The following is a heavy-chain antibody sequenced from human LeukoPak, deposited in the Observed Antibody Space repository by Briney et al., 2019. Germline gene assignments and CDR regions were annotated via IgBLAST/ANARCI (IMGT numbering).Heavy chain of an antibody. J-gene: IGHJ5*02. D-gene: IGHD1-26*01. CDR1: GGSISSYY. CDR2: IYYSGST. CDR3: AGTVGAPNWFDP. V-gene: IGHV4-59*01. Sequence: PSETLSLTCTVSGGSISSYYWSWIRQPPGKGLEWIGYIYYSGSTNYNPSLKSRVTISVDTSKNQFSLKLSSVTAADTAVYYCAGTVGAPNWFDPWGQGTLVTVPS.